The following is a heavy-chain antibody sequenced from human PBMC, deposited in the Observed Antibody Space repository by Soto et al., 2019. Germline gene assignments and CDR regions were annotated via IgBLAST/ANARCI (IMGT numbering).Heavy chain of an antibody. J-gene: IGHJ6*03. V-gene: IGHV1-69*04. CDR3: AGGGDSGWYRGAQYYYYYMDV. CDR2: IIPILGIA. CDR1: GGTFSSYT. Sequence: QSGPTLVNPPASVKVSCKASGGTFSSYTISWVRQAPGQGLEWMGRIIPILGIANYAQKFQGRVTITADKSTSTAYMELSSLRSEDTAVYYCAGGGDSGWYRGAQYYYYYMDVWGKGTTVTVSS. D-gene: IGHD6-19*01.